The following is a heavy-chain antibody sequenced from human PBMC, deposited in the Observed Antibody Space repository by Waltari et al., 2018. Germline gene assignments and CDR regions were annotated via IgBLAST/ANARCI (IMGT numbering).Heavy chain of an antibody. J-gene: IGHJ4*02. CDR2: IKSKTDGGKT. V-gene: IGHV3-15*01. CDR3: TTDPIMITFGGVSVDY. CDR1: GFTFSNAW. Sequence: ELQLVESGGGLVKPGGSLRLSCSASGFTFSNAWKCLVRQAPGKGLERVGRIKSKTDGGKTDYAAPGKGRFTISRDDSKNTLYLQMNSLKTEDTAVYYCTTDPIMITFGGVSVDYWGQGTLVTVSS. D-gene: IGHD3-16*01.